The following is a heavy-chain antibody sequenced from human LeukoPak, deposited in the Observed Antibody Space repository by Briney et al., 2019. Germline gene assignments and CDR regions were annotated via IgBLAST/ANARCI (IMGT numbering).Heavy chain of an antibody. Sequence: ASVKVSCKASGCTFTGYYMHWVRQAPGQGLEWMGWINPNSGGTNYAQKFQGRVTMTRDTSVSTAYMELSRLRSDDTAVYYCARGVLVWDCYGSGSLLPDYWGQGTLVTVSS. D-gene: IGHD3-10*01. CDR2: INPNSGGT. CDR1: GCTFTGYY. V-gene: IGHV1-2*02. J-gene: IGHJ4*02. CDR3: ARGVLVWDCYGSGSLLPDY.